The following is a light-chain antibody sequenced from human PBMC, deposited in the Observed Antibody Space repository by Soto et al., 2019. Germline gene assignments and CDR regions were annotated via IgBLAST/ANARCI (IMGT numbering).Light chain of an antibody. V-gene: IGKV3-11*01. CDR2: DAS. CDR3: QQRSNWPPIT. Sequence: EIVFAQSPTTLSFSPGERATPSCEASQSVSSNLAWYQQKPGQAPRLLIYDASHRATGIPARFSGSGSGTDFTLTISSLEPEDAALYYCQQRSNWPPITFGQGTRLEIK. CDR1: QSVSSN. J-gene: IGKJ5*01.